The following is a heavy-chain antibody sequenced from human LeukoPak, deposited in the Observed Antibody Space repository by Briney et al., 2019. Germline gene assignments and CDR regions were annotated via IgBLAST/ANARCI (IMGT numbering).Heavy chain of an antibody. CDR1: GGSISSSSYY. J-gene: IGHJ4*02. D-gene: IGHD6-19*01. CDR2: VYYSGST. CDR3: AREGPGSRGQTPFDY. Sequence: SETLSLTCTVSGGSISSSSYYWGWIRQPPGKGLEWIGSVYYSGSTYYNPSLKSRVTISVDTSKNQFSLKLSSVTAADTAVYYCAREGPGSRGQTPFDYRGQGTLVTVSS. V-gene: IGHV4-39*07.